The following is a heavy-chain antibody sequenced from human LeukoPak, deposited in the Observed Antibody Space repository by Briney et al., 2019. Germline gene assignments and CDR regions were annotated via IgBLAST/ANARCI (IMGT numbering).Heavy chain of an antibody. CDR3: AKWLGGWFLSSMYYFDY. CDR2: ISNSGGST. CDR1: GFTFSSYV. Sequence: GGSLRLSCAASGFTFSSYVMSWVRQAPGKGLEWVSSISNSGGSTYYADSVKGRFTISRDNSKNTLYLQMNSLRAEDTAVYYCAKWLGGWFLSSMYYFDYWGQGTLVTVSS. J-gene: IGHJ4*02. D-gene: IGHD3-10*01. V-gene: IGHV3-23*01.